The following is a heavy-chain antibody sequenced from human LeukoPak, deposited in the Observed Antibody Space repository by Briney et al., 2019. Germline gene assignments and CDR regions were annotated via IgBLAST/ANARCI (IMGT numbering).Heavy chain of an antibody. V-gene: IGHV3-9*01. CDR2: ISWNTASI. D-gene: IGHD3-22*01. CDR3: AKSPYYYDSRGYYLNWYFDL. J-gene: IGHJ2*01. Sequence: GGSLTLSCAASGLTFDDSAMHWVRHAPAKGLECVSGISWNTASIAYADSVKGRFTISGDNAKNSLYLQMNSLRAEDTAFYYCAKSPYYYDSRGYYLNWYFDLWGRGTLVTVSS. CDR1: GLTFDDSA.